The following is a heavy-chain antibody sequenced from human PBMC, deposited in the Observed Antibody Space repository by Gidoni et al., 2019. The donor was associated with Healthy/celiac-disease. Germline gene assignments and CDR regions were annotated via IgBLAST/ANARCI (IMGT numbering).Heavy chain of an antibody. CDR1: GFTFSSYG. Sequence: QVQLVESGGGVVQPGRSPRLPWAASGFTFSSYGMHWVRQAPGKGLEWVAVIWYDGSNKYYADSVKGRFTISRDNSKNTLYLQMNSLRAEDTAVYYCARVDTAMEDFDYWGQGTLVTVSS. CDR2: IWYDGSNK. V-gene: IGHV3-33*01. CDR3: ARVDTAMEDFDY. D-gene: IGHD5-18*01. J-gene: IGHJ4*02.